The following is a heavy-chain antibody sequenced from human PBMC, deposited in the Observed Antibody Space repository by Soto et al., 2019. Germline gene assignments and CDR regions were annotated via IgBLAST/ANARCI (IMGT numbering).Heavy chain of an antibody. CDR3: ARERRAVTEVGYYYGMDV. CDR2: IWYDGSNK. D-gene: IGHD4-4*01. Sequence: GGSLRLSCAASGFTFSSYGMHWVRQAPGKGLEWVEVIWYDGSNKYYADSVKGRFTISRDNSKNTLYLQINSLRAEDTAVYFCARERRAVTEVGYYYGMDVWGQGTTVTVSS. CDR1: GFTFSSYG. J-gene: IGHJ6*02. V-gene: IGHV3-33*01.